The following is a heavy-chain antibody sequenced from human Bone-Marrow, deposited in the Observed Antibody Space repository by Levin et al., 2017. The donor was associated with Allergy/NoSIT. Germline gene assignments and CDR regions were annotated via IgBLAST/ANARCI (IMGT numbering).Heavy chain of an antibody. CDR1: GFPFSDYF. V-gene: IGHV3-11*01. Sequence: NSGGSLRLSCAASGFPFSDYFMTWIRQTPGLGLEWVSSISSSGSRIYYADSVKGRFTISRDNAKNSVSLQMNSLSAEDTAVYFCARVGIAIIAVTKNNYFDTWGQGTLVTVSS. CDR3: ARVGIAIIAVTKNNYFDT. J-gene: IGHJ4*02. CDR2: ISSSGSRI. D-gene: IGHD6-19*01.